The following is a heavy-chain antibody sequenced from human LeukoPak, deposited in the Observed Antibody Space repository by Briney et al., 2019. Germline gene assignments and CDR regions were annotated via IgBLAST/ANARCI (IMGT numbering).Heavy chain of an antibody. V-gene: IGHV4-30-2*01. CDR3: AREVVVAATHAFDI. Sequence: SETLSLTCAASGGSISSGGYSWSWIRQPPGKGLEWIGYIYHSGSTYYNPSLKSRVTISVDRSKNQFSLKLSSVTAADTAVYYCAREVVVAATHAFDIWGQGTMVTVSS. D-gene: IGHD2-15*01. J-gene: IGHJ3*02. CDR2: IYHSGST. CDR1: GGSISSGGYS.